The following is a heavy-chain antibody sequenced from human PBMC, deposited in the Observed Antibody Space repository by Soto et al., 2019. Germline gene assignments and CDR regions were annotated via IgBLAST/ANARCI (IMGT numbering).Heavy chain of an antibody. V-gene: IGHV1-69*13. J-gene: IGHJ4*02. CDR1: GGTFSSYA. CDR3: ASTAHRYYYDSSGYYFQYFDY. Sequence: SVKVSCKASGGTFSSYAISWVRQAPGQGLEWMGGIIPIFGTANYAQKFQGRVTITADESTSTAYMELSSLRSEDTAVYYCASTAHRYYYDSSGYYFQYFDYWGQGTLVTVSS. D-gene: IGHD3-22*01. CDR2: IIPIFGTA.